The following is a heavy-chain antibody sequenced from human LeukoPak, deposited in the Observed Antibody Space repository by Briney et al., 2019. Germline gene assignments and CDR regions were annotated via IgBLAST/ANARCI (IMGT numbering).Heavy chain of an antibody. CDR3: ARGASCSGGSCYSYYYYYMDV. CDR1: GGSISSYS. J-gene: IGHJ6*03. CDR2: SYCSGST. D-gene: IGHD2-15*01. V-gene: IGHV4-59*01. Sequence: SETLSLTCTVAGGSISSYSGRWVRQPPGKGREWSGYSYCSGSTNYNPSLKSRVTISVDTSKNQFSLKLSSVTAADTAVYYCARGASCSGGSCYSYYYYYMDVWGKGTTVTVSS.